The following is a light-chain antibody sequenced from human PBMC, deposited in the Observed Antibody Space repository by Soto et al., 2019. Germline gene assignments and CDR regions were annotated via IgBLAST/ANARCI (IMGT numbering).Light chain of an antibody. CDR3: QQYNNWPPGT. J-gene: IGKJ2*01. V-gene: IGKV3-15*01. CDR1: QSVSSN. CDR2: GAS. Sequence: EIVMTQSPATLSASPGERATLSCRASQSVSSNLAWYQQKPGQAPRLLIYGASTRATGIPARFSGSGSGTAFTLTIISMQSEDFAVYYCQQYNNWPPGTFGQGTKLEIK.